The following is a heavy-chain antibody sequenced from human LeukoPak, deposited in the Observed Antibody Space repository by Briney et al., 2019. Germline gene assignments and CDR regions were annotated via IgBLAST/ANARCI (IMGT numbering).Heavy chain of an antibody. Sequence: PGGSLRLSCAASGFTFSSYAMSWVRQAPGKGLEWVSDISGSGGSTYYADSVKGRLTISRDNSKNTLYLQMNSLRAEDTAVYYCAKDVSPTTYYYDSSGYYLSYFDYWGQGTLVTVSS. CDR2: ISGSGGST. CDR3: AKDVSPTTYYYDSSGYYLSYFDY. V-gene: IGHV3-23*01. J-gene: IGHJ4*02. CDR1: GFTFSSYA. D-gene: IGHD3-22*01.